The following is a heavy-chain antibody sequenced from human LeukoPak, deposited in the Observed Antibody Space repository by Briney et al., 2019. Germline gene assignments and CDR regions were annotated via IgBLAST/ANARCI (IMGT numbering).Heavy chain of an antibody. CDR3: ARDLGPGGYDDHYYGMDV. Sequence: HSGGSLRLSCAASGFTFSSYAMHWVRQAPGKGLGWVAVISYDGSNKYYADSVKGRFTISRDNSKNTLYLQMNSLRAEDTAVYYCARDLGPGGYDDHYYGMDVWGQGTTVTVSS. CDR2: ISYDGSNK. D-gene: IGHD5-12*01. J-gene: IGHJ6*02. V-gene: IGHV3-30*04. CDR1: GFTFSSYA.